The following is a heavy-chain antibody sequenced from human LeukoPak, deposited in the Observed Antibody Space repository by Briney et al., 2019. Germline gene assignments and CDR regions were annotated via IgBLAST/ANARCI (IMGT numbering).Heavy chain of an antibody. J-gene: IGHJ4*02. CDR2: ISDTGATT. CDR3: AKDTSIGRYCTNGVCSPFDY. D-gene: IGHD2-8*01. Sequence: QPGGSLRLSCAGSGFTFSSYAMSWVRQAPGKGLEWVSAISDTGATTYDADSVKGRFTISRDNSGSTLYLQMNSLRAEDTALYYCAKDTSIGRYCTNGVCSPFDYWGRGTLVTVSS. V-gene: IGHV3-23*01. CDR1: GFTFSSYA.